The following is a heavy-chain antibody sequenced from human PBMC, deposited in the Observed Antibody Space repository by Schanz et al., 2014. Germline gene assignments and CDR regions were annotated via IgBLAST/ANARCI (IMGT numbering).Heavy chain of an antibody. V-gene: IGHV1-18*01. CDR2: ISPYNGNT. D-gene: IGHD5-12*01. Sequence: QVQLVQSGAEVKKPGASVKVSCKASGYTFTSYGISWVRQAPGQGLEWMGWISPYNGNTNYAQKLQGRVTMTADTSTTTAYMELSGLRSEDTAVYYCARDFSAYVGNYFDYWGQGTLGTVSS. J-gene: IGHJ4*02. CDR1: GYTFTSYG. CDR3: ARDFSAYVGNYFDY.